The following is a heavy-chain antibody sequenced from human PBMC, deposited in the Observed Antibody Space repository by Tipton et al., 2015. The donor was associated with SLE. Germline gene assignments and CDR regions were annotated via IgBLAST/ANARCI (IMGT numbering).Heavy chain of an antibody. CDR2: INPGVDTT. J-gene: IGHJ4*02. V-gene: IGHV1-46*01. CDR3: ARSREYSTSSGLDY. Sequence: QSGAEVKKPGASVKVSCKASGYTFTRYYIHWVRQAPGQGLEWMGIINPGVDTTTYTQNFQGRVTMTRDTSTNTVHMEVSSLRSEDTAVYYCARSREYSTSSGLDYWGQGSLVTVSS. CDR1: GYTFTRYY. D-gene: IGHD6-6*01.